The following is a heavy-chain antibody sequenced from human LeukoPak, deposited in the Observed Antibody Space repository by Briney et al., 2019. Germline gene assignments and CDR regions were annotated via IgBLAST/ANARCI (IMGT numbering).Heavy chain of an antibody. CDR2: ISAYNGNT. CDR3: ARDGDTVATIDGWFDP. V-gene: IGHV1-18*01. Sequence: ASVKVSCKASGYTFTSYSISWVRQAPGQGLEWMGWISAYNGNTNYAQKLQGRVTMTTDTSTSTAYMELRSLRSDDTAVYYCARDGDTVATIDGWFDPWGQGTLVTVSS. D-gene: IGHD5-12*01. CDR1: GYTFTSYS. J-gene: IGHJ5*02.